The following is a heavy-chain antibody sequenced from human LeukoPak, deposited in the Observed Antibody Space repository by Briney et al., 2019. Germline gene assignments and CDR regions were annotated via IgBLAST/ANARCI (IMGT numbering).Heavy chain of an antibody. Sequence: GSLRLSCAASGFTFSSYGMHWVRQAPGKGLEWVAVISYDGSNKYYADSVKGRFTISRDNSKNTLYLQMNSLRAEDTAVYYCATDGVGNSGSYSTTYFDYWGQGTLVTVSS. J-gene: IGHJ4*02. CDR1: GFTFSSYG. CDR3: ATDGVGNSGSYSTTYFDY. CDR2: ISYDGSNK. D-gene: IGHD1-26*01. V-gene: IGHV3-30*03.